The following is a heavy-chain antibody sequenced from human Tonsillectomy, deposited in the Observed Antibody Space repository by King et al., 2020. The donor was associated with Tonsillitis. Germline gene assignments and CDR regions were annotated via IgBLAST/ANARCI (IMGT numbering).Heavy chain of an antibody. CDR1: GGSISSSSYY. V-gene: IGHV4-39*01. Sequence: QLQESGPGLVKPSETLSLTCTVSGGSISSSSYYWGWIRQPPGKGLEGSGSIYYSGSTYYNPSLKSRVTISVDTSKNKFSLKLSSVTAADTAVYYCANLNTNYDILTVYDYYGMDVWGQGTTVTVSS. D-gene: IGHD3-9*01. CDR2: IYYSGST. CDR3: ANLNTNYDILTVYDYYGMDV. J-gene: IGHJ6*02.